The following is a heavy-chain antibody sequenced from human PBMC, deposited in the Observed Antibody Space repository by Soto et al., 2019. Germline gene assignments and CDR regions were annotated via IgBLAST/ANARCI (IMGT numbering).Heavy chain of an antibody. V-gene: IGHV1-18*01. CDR3: AREVDYIWGSYRPRYYYYYMDV. J-gene: IGHJ6*03. CDR2: ISAYNGNT. Sequence: ASVKVSCKASGYTFTSYGISWVRQAPGQGLEWMGWISAYNGNTNYAQKLQGRVTMTTDTSTSTAYMELRSLRSDDTAVYYCAREVDYIWGSYRPRYYYYYMDVRGKRTTVTVSS. CDR1: GYTFTSYG. D-gene: IGHD3-16*02.